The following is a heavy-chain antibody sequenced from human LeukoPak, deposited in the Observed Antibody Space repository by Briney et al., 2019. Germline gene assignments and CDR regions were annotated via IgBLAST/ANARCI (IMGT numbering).Heavy chain of an antibody. D-gene: IGHD2-15*01. Sequence: GGSLRLSCAASGFTFSSYAMSWVRQAPGKGLEWVSAISGSGGSTYYADSVKGRFTISRDNSKNTLYLQMNSLRAEDTAVYYCARVIRSGLDVPIFGYWGQGTLVTVSS. V-gene: IGHV3-23*01. CDR1: GFTFSSYA. CDR3: ARVIRSGLDVPIFGY. J-gene: IGHJ4*02. CDR2: ISGSGGST.